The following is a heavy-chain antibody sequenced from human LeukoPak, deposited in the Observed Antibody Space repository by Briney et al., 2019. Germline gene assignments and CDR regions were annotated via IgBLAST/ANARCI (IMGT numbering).Heavy chain of an antibody. J-gene: IGHJ4*02. Sequence: SETLSLPCTVSGGSISSSSYYWGWIRQPPGKGLEWIGSIYYSGSTYYNPSLKSRVTISVDTSKNQFSLKLSSVTAADTAVYYCATSREGTIDYWGQGTLVTVSS. CDR3: ATSREGTIDY. D-gene: IGHD1-1*01. CDR2: IYYSGST. CDR1: GGSISSSSYY. V-gene: IGHV4-39*01.